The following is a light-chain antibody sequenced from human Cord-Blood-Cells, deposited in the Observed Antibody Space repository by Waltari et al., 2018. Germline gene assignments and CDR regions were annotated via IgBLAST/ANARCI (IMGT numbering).Light chain of an antibody. CDR3: QQRSNWPPIT. CDR2: DAS. Sequence: EIVLTQSPATLSLSPAERATLSCRTSQSVSSYLAWDQQKPGQAPRRLISDASNRATGIPARFSGSGSGTDFSRTISSLEPGDFAVYYWQQRSNWPPITFGQGTRLEIK. V-gene: IGKV3-11*01. J-gene: IGKJ5*01. CDR1: QSVSSY.